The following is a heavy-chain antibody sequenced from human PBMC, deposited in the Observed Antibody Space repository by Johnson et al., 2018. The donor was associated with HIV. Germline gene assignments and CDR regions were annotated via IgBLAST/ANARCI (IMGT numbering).Heavy chain of an antibody. CDR3: ARALTTDAFDI. D-gene: IGHD4-17*01. CDR1: GFTFSSYG. Sequence: QVQLVESGGGVVQPGGSLRLSCAASGFTFSSYGMHWVRQAPGKGLEWVAFIRSDGSNEYYADSVKGRFTISRDNSKNTLYLQMNSLRAEDTAVYYCARALTTDAFDIWGQGTMVTVSS. V-gene: IGHV3-30*02. J-gene: IGHJ3*02. CDR2: IRSDGSNE.